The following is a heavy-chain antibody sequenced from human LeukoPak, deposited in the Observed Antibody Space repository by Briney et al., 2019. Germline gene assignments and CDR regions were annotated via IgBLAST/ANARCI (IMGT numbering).Heavy chain of an antibody. CDR3: AKDVSRRSMIVVVITDYFDY. J-gene: IGHJ4*02. D-gene: IGHD3-22*01. CDR2: ISGSGGST. V-gene: IGHV3-23*01. CDR1: GFTFSSYG. Sequence: PGGSLRLSCAASGFTFSSYGMSWVRQAPGEGLEWVSAISGSGGSTYYADSVKGRFTISRDNSKNTLYLQMNRLRAGGTAVYYCAKDVSRRSMIVVVITDYFDYWGQGTLVTVSS.